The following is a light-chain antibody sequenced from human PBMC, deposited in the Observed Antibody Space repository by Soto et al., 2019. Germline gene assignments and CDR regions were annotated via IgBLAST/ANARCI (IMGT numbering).Light chain of an antibody. V-gene: IGKV3-15*01. CDR2: GAS. J-gene: IGKJ5*01. CDR1: QSVSSN. Sequence: EIVMKQSPATLSVSPGERATLSCRASQSVSSNLAWYQQKPGQAPRLLIYGASTRATGIPARFSGSGSGTQFTLTISSLQSEYFAVYCCQQYNNWLAITFGQGTRLEIK. CDR3: QQYNNWLAIT.